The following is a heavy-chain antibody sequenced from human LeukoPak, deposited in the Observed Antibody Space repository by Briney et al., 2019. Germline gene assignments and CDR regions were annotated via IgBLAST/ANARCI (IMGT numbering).Heavy chain of an antibody. Sequence: LGGSLRLSCAVSGFTFSTYAMSWVRQAPGKGLEWVSTISGGGVATFHADSVKGRFTISRDNSRSTLFLQMNSLRAEDTAAYYCAKHYSGSYYSLDYWGQGTLVTVSS. V-gene: IGHV3-23*01. CDR3: AKHYSGSYYSLDY. J-gene: IGHJ4*02. CDR2: ISGGGVAT. CDR1: GFTFSTYA. D-gene: IGHD1-26*01.